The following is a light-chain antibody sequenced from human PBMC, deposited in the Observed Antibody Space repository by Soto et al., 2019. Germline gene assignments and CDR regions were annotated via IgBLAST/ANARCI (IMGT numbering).Light chain of an antibody. CDR1: SSDVAAYSY. Sequence: QSALTQPASVSGSPGQSITISCTGTSSDVAAYSYVSWYQQHPGKVPKLLIYEVSNRPSGISYRFSGSKSDNTASLTISGLQAEDEADYYCRSYTSSSTVVFGGGTKLTVL. V-gene: IGLV2-14*01. CDR3: RSYTSSSTVV. CDR2: EVS. J-gene: IGLJ3*02.